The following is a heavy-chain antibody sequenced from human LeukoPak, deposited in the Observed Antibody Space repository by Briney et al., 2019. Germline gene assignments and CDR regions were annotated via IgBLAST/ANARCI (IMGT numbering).Heavy chain of an antibody. V-gene: IGHV3-23*01. D-gene: IGHD3-3*01. CDR2: ISGSGGST. CDR1: GFTFSTYN. CDR3: AKRYDFWSGPYFDY. J-gene: IGHJ4*02. Sequence: PGGSLRLSCAASGFTFSTYNMNWVRQAPGKGLEWVSAISGSGGSTYYADSVKGRFTISRDNSKNTLYLQMNSLRAEDTAVYYCAKRYDFWSGPYFDYWGQGTLVTVSS.